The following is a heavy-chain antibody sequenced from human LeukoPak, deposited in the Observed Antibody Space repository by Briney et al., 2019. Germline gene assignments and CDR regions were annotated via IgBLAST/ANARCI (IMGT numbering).Heavy chain of an antibody. CDR2: IIPIFGIA. Sequence: SVKVSCKASGGTFSSYAISWVRQAPGQGLEWMGRIIPIFGIANYAQKFQGRVTITAVKSTSTAYMELSSLRSEDTAVYYCARDQTRITGLFDYWGQGTLVTVSS. V-gene: IGHV1-69*04. CDR3: ARDQTRITGLFDY. J-gene: IGHJ4*02. CDR1: GGTFSSYA. D-gene: IGHD1-20*01.